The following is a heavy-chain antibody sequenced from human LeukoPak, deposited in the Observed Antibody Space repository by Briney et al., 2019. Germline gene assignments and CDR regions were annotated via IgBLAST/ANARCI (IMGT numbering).Heavy chain of an antibody. Sequence: PSETLSLTCAVYGGSFSGYYWSWIRQPPGKGLEWIGEINHSGSTNYNPSLKSRVTISVDTSKNQFSLKLSSVTAADTAVYYCARHGGYCSSTSCYPYSSAFDYWGQGTLVTVSS. D-gene: IGHD2-2*01. CDR2: INHSGST. J-gene: IGHJ4*02. CDR1: GGSFSGYY. V-gene: IGHV4-34*01. CDR3: ARHGGYCSSTSCYPYSSAFDY.